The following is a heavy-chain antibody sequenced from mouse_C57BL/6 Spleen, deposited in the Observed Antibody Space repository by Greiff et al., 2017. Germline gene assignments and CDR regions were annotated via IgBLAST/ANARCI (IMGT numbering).Heavy chain of an antibody. CDR3: AREEAGYYRYFDV. D-gene: IGHD2-2*01. Sequence: VQLQQPGAELVKPGASVKLSCKASGYTFTSYWMHWVKQRPGQGLEWIGMIHPNSGSTNYNEKFKSKATLTVDKSSSTAYMQLSSLTSEDSAVYYCAREEAGYYRYFDVWGTGTTVTVSS. CDR1: GYTFTSYW. J-gene: IGHJ1*03. V-gene: IGHV1-64*01. CDR2: IHPNSGST.